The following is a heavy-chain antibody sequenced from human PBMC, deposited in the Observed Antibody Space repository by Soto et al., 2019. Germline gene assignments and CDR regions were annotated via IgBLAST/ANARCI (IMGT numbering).Heavy chain of an antibody. CDR3: AKVDGFSPVTSAFDI. V-gene: IGHV3-23*01. D-gene: IGHD4-17*01. CDR2: ISGSGGAT. Sequence: GGSLRLSCAASGFSFTYYAMTWVRQAPGKGLEWVSAISGSGGATYYADSVKGRFTISRDNSKNTLYAQMNSLRAEDTAVYYCAKVDGFSPVTSAFDIWGQGTMVTVSS. CDR1: GFSFTYYA. J-gene: IGHJ3*02.